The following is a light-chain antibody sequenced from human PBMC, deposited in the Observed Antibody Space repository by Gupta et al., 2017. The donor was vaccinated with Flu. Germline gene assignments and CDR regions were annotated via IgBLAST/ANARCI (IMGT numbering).Light chain of an antibody. CDR3: IFRDSSNNHVM. CDR2: GKN. J-gene: IGLJ3*02. CDR1: SLRSDY. V-gene: IGLV3-19*01. Sequence: GQTVRITGQGDSLRSDYASWYQQKPRQAPILVLYGKNSRPSGIPDRFSGSSSGSTASLTITGAQAEDEGDYYCIFRDSSNNHVMFGGGTKLTVL.